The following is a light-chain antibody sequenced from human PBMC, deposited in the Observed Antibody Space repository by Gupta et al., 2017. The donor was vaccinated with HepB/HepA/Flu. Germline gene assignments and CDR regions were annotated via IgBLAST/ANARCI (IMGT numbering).Light chain of an antibody. Sequence: SSVLTPPLSVSASPGTTATITGGRYDIGSNSVHWYQQRPGPAPTVGVYDDSDRPSGIPERFSGSNSETLATLTIGRVEAGDEADYYCAAWDSNNHYSVFGGGTKVTVL. J-gene: IGLJ2*01. CDR1: DIGSNS. CDR2: DDS. V-gene: IGLV3-21*03. CDR3: AAWDSNNHYSV.